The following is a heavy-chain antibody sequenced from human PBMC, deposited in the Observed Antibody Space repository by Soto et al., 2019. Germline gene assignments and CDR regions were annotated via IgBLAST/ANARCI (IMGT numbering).Heavy chain of an antibody. Sequence: QVQLVESGGGVVQPGRSLRLSCAASGFTFSTYGMPWVRQAPGKGLEWVAVISYDGSNKYYADSVKGRFTISRDNSKNTLYLQMNSLRAEDTAVYYCAKDLRAAAGYFDYWGQGTLVTVSS. CDR1: GFTFSTYG. CDR3: AKDLRAAAGYFDY. CDR2: ISYDGSNK. V-gene: IGHV3-30*18. D-gene: IGHD6-13*01. J-gene: IGHJ4*02.